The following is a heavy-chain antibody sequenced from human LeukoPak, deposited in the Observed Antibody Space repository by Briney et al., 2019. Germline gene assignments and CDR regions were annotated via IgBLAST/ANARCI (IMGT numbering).Heavy chain of an antibody. CDR2: ISTDGSRT. V-gene: IGHV3-74*01. CDR1: GFTFSSYW. CDR3: VRGTGHLLFDN. D-gene: IGHD1-14*01. J-gene: IGHJ4*02. Sequence: GGSLRLSCAASGFTFSSYWMHWVRQAPGKGLVWVSRISTDGSRTTYADTVKGRFTISRDNAKDTLYLQMNSLTVEDTAMYYCVRGTGHLLFDNWGQGTLVTVSS.